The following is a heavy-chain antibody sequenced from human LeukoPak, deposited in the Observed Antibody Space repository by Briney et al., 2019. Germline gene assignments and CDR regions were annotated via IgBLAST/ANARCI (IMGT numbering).Heavy chain of an antibody. D-gene: IGHD2-2*01. J-gene: IGHJ6*03. CDR1: GYTFTNYD. Sequence: ASVKVSCKASGYTFTNYDINWVRQATGQGLEWMGWMNPNSGNTGYAQKFQGRVTITRNTSISTAYMELSSLRSEDTAVYYCATNNHCSSTSCRPYYYYYYVDVWGKGTTVTVSS. CDR2: MNPNSGNT. CDR3: ATNNHCSSTSCRPYYYYYYVDV. V-gene: IGHV1-8*03.